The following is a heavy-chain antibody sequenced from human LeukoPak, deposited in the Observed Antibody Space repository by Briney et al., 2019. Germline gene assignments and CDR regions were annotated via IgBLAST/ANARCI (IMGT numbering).Heavy chain of an antibody. J-gene: IGHJ5*02. CDR3: ARAPWYYDSSGYYAPGWFDP. D-gene: IGHD3-22*01. CDR1: GYTFTSYD. Sequence: ASVKVSCKASGYTFTSYDINWVRQATGQGLEWMGWMNPNSGNTGYAQKFQGRVTITADKSTSTAYMELSSLRSEDTAVYYCARAPWYYDSSGYYAPGWFDPWGQGTLVTVSS. V-gene: IGHV1-8*01. CDR2: MNPNSGNT.